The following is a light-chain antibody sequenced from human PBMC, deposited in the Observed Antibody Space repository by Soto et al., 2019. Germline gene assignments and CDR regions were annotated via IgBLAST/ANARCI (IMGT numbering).Light chain of an antibody. CDR1: QSVSSY. J-gene: IGKJ1*01. CDR3: QQSYLTLRT. V-gene: IGKV1-39*01. Sequence: DIQMTQSPSTLSASVGDTVTITCRASQSVSSYLNWYQQKPGKAPKLLIHATSTLQSGVPPRFSGSGSGTDFTLTISSLQPEDFATYYCQQSYLTLRTFGQGTKVDI. CDR2: ATS.